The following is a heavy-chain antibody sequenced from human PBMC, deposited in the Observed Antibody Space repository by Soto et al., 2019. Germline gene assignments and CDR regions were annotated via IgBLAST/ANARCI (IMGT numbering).Heavy chain of an antibody. D-gene: IGHD6-19*01. Sequence: GASVKVSCKASGYTFSDYYIHWVRQAPGQGLEWMGWINPNSGGANYSQKFQDWVTMTRDTSISTAYMELSRLRFDDTAVYYCAREGGAGTNLFPFYWGQGTLVTVSS. J-gene: IGHJ4*02. CDR2: INPNSGGA. CDR3: AREGGAGTNLFPFY. CDR1: GYTFSDYY. V-gene: IGHV1-2*04.